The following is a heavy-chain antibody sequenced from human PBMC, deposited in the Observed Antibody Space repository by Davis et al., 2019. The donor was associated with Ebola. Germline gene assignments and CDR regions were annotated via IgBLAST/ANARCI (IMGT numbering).Heavy chain of an antibody. V-gene: IGHV3-7*01. CDR1: GFTFSSYW. J-gene: IGHJ6*02. Sequence: GESLKISCAASGFTFSSYWMSWVRQAPGKGLEWVANIKQDGSEKYYVDSVKGRFTISRDNAKNSLYLQMNSLRAEDTAVYYCARDTYYYDSSGGNYYYGMDVWGQGTTVTVSS. CDR3: ARDTYYYDSSGGNYYYGMDV. D-gene: IGHD3-22*01. CDR2: IKQDGSEK.